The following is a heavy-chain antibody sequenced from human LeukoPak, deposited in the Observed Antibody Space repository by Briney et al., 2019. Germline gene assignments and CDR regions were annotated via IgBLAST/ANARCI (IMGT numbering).Heavy chain of an antibody. CDR2: IRYDGGNK. CDR3: ASDCSGGSCLDY. V-gene: IGHV3-30*02. CDR1: GFTFSSYG. D-gene: IGHD2-15*01. J-gene: IGHJ4*02. Sequence: GGSLRLSCAASGFTFSSYGMHWVRQAPGKGLEWVAFIRYDGGNKYYADSVKGRFTISRDNSKNTLYLQMNSLRAEDTAVYYCASDCSGGSCLDYWGQGTLVTVSS.